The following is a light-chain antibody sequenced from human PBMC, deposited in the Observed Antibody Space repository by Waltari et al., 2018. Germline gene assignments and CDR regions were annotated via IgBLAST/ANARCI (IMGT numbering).Light chain of an antibody. J-gene: IGKJ1*01. CDR3: QQYDYWPWT. CDR2: GTS. Sequence: IVMTQSPATLSLSPGESATLSCRASQSVRSTFAWFQQKPGQPPRLLIYGTSTRATVIPARFTGSGSGTEFSLTISSLQPEDFATYYCQQYDYWPWTFGQGTRVETK. V-gene: IGKV3D-15*01. CDR1: QSVRST.